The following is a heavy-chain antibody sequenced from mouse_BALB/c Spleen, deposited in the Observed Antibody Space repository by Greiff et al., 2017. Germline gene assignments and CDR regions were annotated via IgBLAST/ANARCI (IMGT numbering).Heavy chain of an antibody. D-gene: IGHD1-2*01. CDR2: ISYSGST. CDR1: GYSITSDYA. V-gene: IGHV3-2*02. CDR3: AITTAIYFDY. Sequence: VQLKESGPGLVKPSQSLSLTCTVTGYSITSDYAWNWIRQFPGNKLEWMGYISYSGSTSYNPSLKSRISITRDTSKNQFFLQLNSVTTEDTATYYCAITTAIYFDYWGQGTTLTVSS. J-gene: IGHJ2*01.